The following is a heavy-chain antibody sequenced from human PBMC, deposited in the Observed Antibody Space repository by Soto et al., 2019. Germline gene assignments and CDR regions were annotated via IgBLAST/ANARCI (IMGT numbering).Heavy chain of an antibody. Sequence: GGSLRLCCAASGFTFSSYAMSWVRQAPGKGLEWVSAISGSGGSTYYADSVKGRFTISRDNSKNTLYLQMNSLRAEDTAVYYCVPPPYSSRLDYWGQGTLVTVSS. CDR1: GFTFSSYA. D-gene: IGHD6-13*01. V-gene: IGHV3-23*01. CDR3: VPPPYSSRLDY. J-gene: IGHJ4*02. CDR2: ISGSGGST.